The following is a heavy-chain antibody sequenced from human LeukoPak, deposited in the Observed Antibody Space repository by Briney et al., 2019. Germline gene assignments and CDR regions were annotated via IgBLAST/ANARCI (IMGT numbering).Heavy chain of an antibody. D-gene: IGHD3/OR15-3a*01. V-gene: IGHV3-23*01. J-gene: IGHJ5*02. Sequence: GGSLRLSCAASGFTFRSFAMNWVRQAPGKGLEWVSAISGLVGRTHYADSVKGRFTISRDNSRNTLYLQMNSLRVEDTATYYCVKGPGTGFSTGWFDPWGQGTLVTVSS. CDR1: GFTFRSFA. CDR3: VKGPGTGFSTGWFDP. CDR2: ISGLVGRT.